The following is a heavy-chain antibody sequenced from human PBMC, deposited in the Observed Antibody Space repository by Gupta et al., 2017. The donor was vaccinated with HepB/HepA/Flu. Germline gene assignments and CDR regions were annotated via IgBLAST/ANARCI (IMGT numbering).Heavy chain of an antibody. Sequence: EMQLVESGGGLVQPGGSLRLSCAASGFPLSTDWRHWVRQAPGKGLEWVANIKQDGSQIYYVDSVKGRFSISRDNAKNSVYLQMNSLRVEDTALYYCVREIGGAGAYWGQGTLVTVSS. D-gene: IGHD3-3*01. J-gene: IGHJ4*02. CDR1: GFPLSTDW. CDR2: IKQDGSQI. CDR3: VREIGGAGAY. V-gene: IGHV3-7*01.